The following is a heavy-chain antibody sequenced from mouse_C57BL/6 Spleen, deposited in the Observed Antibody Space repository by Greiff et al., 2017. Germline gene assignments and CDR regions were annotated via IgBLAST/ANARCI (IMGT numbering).Heavy chain of an antibody. CDR3: ARCLTTVVAQGY. J-gene: IGHJ2*01. CDR2: IYPRSGNT. Sequence: VQLQQSGAELARPGASVKLSCKASGYTFTSYGISWVKQRTGQGLEWIGEIYPRSGNTSYNEKFKGKATLTADKSSSTAYMELRSLTSEDSAVYFCARCLTTVVAQGYWGQGTTLTVSS. CDR1: GYTFTSYG. V-gene: IGHV1-81*01. D-gene: IGHD1-1*01.